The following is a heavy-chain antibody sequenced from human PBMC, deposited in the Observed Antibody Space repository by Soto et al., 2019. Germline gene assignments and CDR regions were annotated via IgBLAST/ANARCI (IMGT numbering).Heavy chain of an antibody. J-gene: IGHJ5*02. CDR1: GYTFTSYD. V-gene: IGHV1-8*01. CDR2: MNPNSGNT. Sequence: ASVKVSCKASGYTFTSYDINWVRQATGQGLEWMGWMNPNSGNTGYAQKFQGRVTMTRNTSISTAYMELSSLRSEDTAVYYCARGADYGDYAPFEPWGQGTLVTVSS. CDR3: ARGADYGDYAPFEP. D-gene: IGHD4-17*01.